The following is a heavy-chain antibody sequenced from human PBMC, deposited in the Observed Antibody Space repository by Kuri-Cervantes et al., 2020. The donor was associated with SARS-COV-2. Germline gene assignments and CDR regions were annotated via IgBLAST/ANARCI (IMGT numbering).Heavy chain of an antibody. Sequence: GSLRLSCAASGFTFSDYYMSWIRQAPGKGLEWVGRIKSKTDGGTTDYAAPVKGRFTISRDDSKNTLYLQMNSLKTEDTAVYYCAKEGGRDGDYEESFDYWGQGTLVTVSS. J-gene: IGHJ4*02. CDR3: AKEGGRDGDYEESFDY. CDR1: GFTFSDYY. D-gene: IGHD4-17*01. CDR2: IKSKTDGGTT. V-gene: IGHV3-15*01.